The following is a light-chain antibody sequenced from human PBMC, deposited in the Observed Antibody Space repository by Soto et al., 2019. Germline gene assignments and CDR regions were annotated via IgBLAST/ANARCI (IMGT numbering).Light chain of an antibody. V-gene: IGKV2-28*01. CDR2: LGS. Sequence: DIVMTQSPLSLPATPGEPASISCRSSQSLLYSNGYNYLDWYLQKPGQSPQLLIYLGSNRASGVPDRFSGSGSGTEFTLRISRVEADDVGVYYCMQAIQIPPYTFGQGTKLENK. CDR3: MQAIQIPPYT. CDR1: QSLLYSNGYNY. J-gene: IGKJ2*01.